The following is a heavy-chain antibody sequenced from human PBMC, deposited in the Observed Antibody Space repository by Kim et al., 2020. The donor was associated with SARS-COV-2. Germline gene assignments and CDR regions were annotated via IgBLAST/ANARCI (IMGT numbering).Heavy chain of an antibody. Sequence: GGSLRLSCAASGFTFSSYDMHWVRQATGKGLEWVSAIGTAGDTYYPGSVKGRFTISRENAKNSLYLQMNSLRAGDTAVYYCARGSWYYGSGSCGMDVWGQGTTVTVSS. CDR3: ARGSWYYGSGSCGMDV. V-gene: IGHV3-13*04. D-gene: IGHD3-10*01. CDR1: GFTFSSYD. J-gene: IGHJ6*02. CDR2: IGTAGDT.